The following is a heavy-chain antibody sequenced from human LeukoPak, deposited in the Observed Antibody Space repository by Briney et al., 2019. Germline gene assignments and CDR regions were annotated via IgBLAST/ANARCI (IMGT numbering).Heavy chain of an antibody. D-gene: IGHD6-6*01. CDR1: GFTFSSCW. V-gene: IGHV3-7*01. J-gene: IGHJ5*02. Sequence: PGGSLRLSCAASGFTFSSCWMSWVRQAPGKGLEWVANIKQDGSEKYYVDSVKGRFTISRDNAKNSLYLQMNSLRAEDTAVYYCARNIAARRGFDPWGQGTLVTVSS. CDR3: ARNIAARRGFDP. CDR2: IKQDGSEK.